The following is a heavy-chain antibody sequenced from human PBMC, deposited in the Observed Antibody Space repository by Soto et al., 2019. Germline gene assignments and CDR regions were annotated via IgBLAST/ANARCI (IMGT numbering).Heavy chain of an antibody. D-gene: IGHD3-9*01. J-gene: IGHJ4*02. CDR1: GDSLSSGGHY. V-gene: IGHV4-31*03. Sequence: SETLSLTCTVSGDSLSSGGHYWSWIRQHPGKGLEWIGHIYDSVNTYYGPSLRSRVTISADMSKNQFSLNLRSVTAADTAVYYCAGVDHRGYFAILTDYWGQGTLVTVSS. CDR3: AGVDHRGYFAILTDY. CDR2: IYDSVNT.